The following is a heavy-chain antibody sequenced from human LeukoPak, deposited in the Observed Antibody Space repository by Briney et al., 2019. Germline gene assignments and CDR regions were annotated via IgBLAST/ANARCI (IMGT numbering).Heavy chain of an antibody. J-gene: IGHJ4*02. V-gene: IGHV1-69*04. CDR1: GGTFSSYA. CDR2: IIPILGIA. D-gene: IGHD1-26*01. CDR3: ARASIVGAKFDY. Sequence: ASVKVSCKASGGTFSSYAISWVRQAPGQGLEWMGRIIPILGIANYAQKFQGRVTITADKSTSTAYVELSSLRSEDTAVYYCARASIVGAKFDYWGQGTLVTVSS.